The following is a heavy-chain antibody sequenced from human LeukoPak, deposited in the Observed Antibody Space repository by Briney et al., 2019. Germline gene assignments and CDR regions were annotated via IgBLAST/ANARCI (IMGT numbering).Heavy chain of an antibody. Sequence: GGSLRLSCAASGFTFSTYSMNWVRQAPGKGLEWVSFINSSARTIFYADSVKGRFTISRDNAKNSLFLQMNSLRAEDTAVYYCARRVPSQVITDYFDYWGQGTLVTVSS. J-gene: IGHJ4*02. CDR3: ARRVPSQVITDYFDY. CDR2: INSSARTI. D-gene: IGHD3-16*01. V-gene: IGHV3-48*04. CDR1: GFTFSTYS.